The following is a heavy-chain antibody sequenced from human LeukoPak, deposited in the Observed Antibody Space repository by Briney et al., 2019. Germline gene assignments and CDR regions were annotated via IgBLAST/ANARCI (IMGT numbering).Heavy chain of an antibody. CDR2: IYYSGST. V-gene: IGHV4-31*03. Sequence: SETLSLTCTVSGGSISSGGFYWSWIRQHPGKGLEWIGYIYYSGSTYYNPSLKSRVTISVDTSKNQFSLKLSSVTAADTAVYYCARDGPHVAQGWFDPWGQGSLVTVSS. J-gene: IGHJ5*02. CDR1: GGSISSGGFY. D-gene: IGHD5-12*01. CDR3: ARDGPHVAQGWFDP.